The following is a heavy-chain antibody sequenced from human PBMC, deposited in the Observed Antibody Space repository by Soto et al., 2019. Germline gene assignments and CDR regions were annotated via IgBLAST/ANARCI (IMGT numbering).Heavy chain of an antibody. Sequence: SETLSLTCTVSGGSISSGGYYWSWIRQHPGKGLEWIGYIYYSGSTYYNPSLKSRVTISVDTSKNQFSLKLSSVTAADTAVYYCASQTSNYYDISGYYFDYWGQGTMVTVSS. J-gene: IGHJ4*02. CDR3: ASQTSNYYDISGYYFDY. CDR1: GGSISSGGYY. D-gene: IGHD3-22*01. CDR2: IYYSGST. V-gene: IGHV4-31*03.